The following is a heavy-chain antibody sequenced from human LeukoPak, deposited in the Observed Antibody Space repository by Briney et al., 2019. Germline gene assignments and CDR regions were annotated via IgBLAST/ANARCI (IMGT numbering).Heavy chain of an antibody. J-gene: IGHJ3*02. CDR2: INPNSGGT. D-gene: IGHD6-25*01. Sequence: ASVKVSCRASGGTFSSYTISWVRQAPGQGLEWMGRINPNSGGTNYAQKFQGRVTMTRDTSISTAYMELSRLRSDDTAVYYCASSRLSDAFDIWGQGTMVTVSS. CDR1: GGTFSSYT. V-gene: IGHV1-2*06. CDR3: ASSRLSDAFDI.